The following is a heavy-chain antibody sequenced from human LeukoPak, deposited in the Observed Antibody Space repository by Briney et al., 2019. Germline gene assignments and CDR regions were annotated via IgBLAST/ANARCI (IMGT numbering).Heavy chain of an antibody. Sequence: PGGSLRLSCAASGFTVSSNYMSWVRQAPGKGLEWVSVIYSGGSTYYADSVKGRFTISRDNSKNTLYLQMNSLRAEDTAVYYCARERAAVRTDPWGQGTLVTVSS. CDR3: ARERAAVRTDP. V-gene: IGHV3-66*02. D-gene: IGHD6-25*01. J-gene: IGHJ5*02. CDR1: GFTVSSNY. CDR2: IYSGGST.